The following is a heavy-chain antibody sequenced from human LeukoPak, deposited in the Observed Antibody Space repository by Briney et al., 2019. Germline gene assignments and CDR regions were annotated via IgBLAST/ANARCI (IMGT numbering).Heavy chain of an antibody. V-gene: IGHV1-18*01. D-gene: IGHD4-17*01. Sequence: ASVKVSCKASGYTFTSYGISWVRQAPGQGLEWMGWISAYNGNTNYAQKLQGRVTMTTDTSTSTAYMELRSLRSEDTAVYYCARGRDYGDYSSWFDPWGQGTLVTVSS. J-gene: IGHJ5*02. CDR2: ISAYNGNT. CDR3: ARGRDYGDYSSWFDP. CDR1: GYTFTSYG.